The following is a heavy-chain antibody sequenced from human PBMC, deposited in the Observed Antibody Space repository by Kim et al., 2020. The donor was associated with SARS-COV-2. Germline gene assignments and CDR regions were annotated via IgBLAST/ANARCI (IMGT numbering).Heavy chain of an antibody. Sequence: SHTRYSPTVHGQVTIQADKSISTAYLQWSSLEASDTAMYYCARSRGWFDPWGQGTLVTVSS. J-gene: IGHJ5*02. CDR3: ARSRGWFDP. D-gene: IGHD2-2*01. CDR2: SHT. V-gene: IGHV5-51*01.